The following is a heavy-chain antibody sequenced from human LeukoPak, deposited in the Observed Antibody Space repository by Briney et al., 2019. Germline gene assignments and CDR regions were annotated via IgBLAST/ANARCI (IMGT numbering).Heavy chain of an antibody. J-gene: IGHJ4*02. D-gene: IGHD1-26*01. Sequence: GGSLRLSCAASGFTFSSYWMSWVRLAPGKGLEWVANINEDGTGKYYVDSVKGRFTLSRDTAENSLYLQMNSLRAEDTGIYYCARESSGRSLNYWGQGTQVTVSS. CDR1: GFTFSSYW. CDR3: ARESSGRSLNY. CDR2: INEDGTGK. V-gene: IGHV3-7*01.